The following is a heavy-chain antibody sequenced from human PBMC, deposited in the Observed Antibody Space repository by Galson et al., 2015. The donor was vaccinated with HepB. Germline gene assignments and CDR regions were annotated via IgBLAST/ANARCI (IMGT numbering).Heavy chain of an antibody. CDR2: ISAYNGNT. CDR3: ARGPPDLIAAARSDY. CDR1: GYSFNTYG. Sequence: SVKVSCKASGYSFNTYGIIWVRQAPGQGLEWMGWISAYNGNTNYAQKLQGRVTMTTDTSTSTGYMELRSLRSDDTAVYYCARGPPDLIAAARSDYWGQGTLVTVSS. D-gene: IGHD6-13*01. V-gene: IGHV1-18*04. J-gene: IGHJ4*02.